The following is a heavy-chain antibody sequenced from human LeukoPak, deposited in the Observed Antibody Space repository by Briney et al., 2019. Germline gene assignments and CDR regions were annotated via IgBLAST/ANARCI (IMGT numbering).Heavy chain of an antibody. CDR2: ISAYNGNT. Sequence: ASVKVSCKASGYTFTSYGISWVRQAPGQGLEWMGWISAYNGNTNYAQKLQGRVTMTTDTSTSTAYMELRSLRSDDTAVYYCARSTSIAARSKSNWFDPWGQGTLVTVSS. J-gene: IGHJ5*02. V-gene: IGHV1-18*01. CDR3: ARSTSIAARSKSNWFDP. D-gene: IGHD6-6*01. CDR1: GYTFTSYG.